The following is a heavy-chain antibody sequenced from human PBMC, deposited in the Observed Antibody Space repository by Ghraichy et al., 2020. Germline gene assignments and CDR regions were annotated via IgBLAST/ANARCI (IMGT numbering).Heavy chain of an antibody. J-gene: IGHJ2*01. V-gene: IGHV4-59*07. CDR2: IYYDGYS. D-gene: IGHD1-1*01. CDR1: GGSISTYH. CDR3: ARVNGWYFDL. Sequence: SDTLSLTCTVSGGSISTYHWSWIRQPPGKGLEWLGYIYYDGYSNYIPSLKSRLTFSIDRLKNQFSLNLKSVTAADTAVYYCARVNGWYFDLWGRGTLVTVSS.